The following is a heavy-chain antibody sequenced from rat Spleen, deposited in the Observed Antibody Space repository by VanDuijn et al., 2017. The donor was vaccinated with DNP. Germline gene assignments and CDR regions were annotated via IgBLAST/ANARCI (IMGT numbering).Heavy chain of an antibody. V-gene: IGHV5-17*01. Sequence: EVQLVESGGGLVQPGRSLKLSCAASGFTFSDYAMAWVRQAPKKGLEWVASISYEGSSTYYRDSVKGRFTISRDNAKSALYLQMNSLRSEDTATYYCTREGQLGITWFAYWGQGTLVTVSS. CDR1: GFTFSDYA. J-gene: IGHJ3*01. D-gene: IGHD1-5*01. CDR2: ISYEGSST. CDR3: TREGQLGITWFAY.